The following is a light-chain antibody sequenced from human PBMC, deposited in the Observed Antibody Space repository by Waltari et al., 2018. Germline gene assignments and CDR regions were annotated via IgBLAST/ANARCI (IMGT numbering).Light chain of an antibody. CDR1: QNINTW. V-gene: IGKV1-5*03. J-gene: IGKJ1*01. Sequence: DIQMTQSPSTLSASVGDSVTITCRASQNINTWLAWHQQKPGKAPKLLIYKASSLESGVPSRFSGSGSGTEFTLTISSLQPDDFATYYCLQYNGAPRTFGQGTKVEVK. CDR2: KAS. CDR3: LQYNGAPRT.